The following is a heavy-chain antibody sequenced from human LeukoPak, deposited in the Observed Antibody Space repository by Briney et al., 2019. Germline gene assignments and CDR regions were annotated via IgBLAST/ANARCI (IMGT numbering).Heavy chain of an antibody. D-gene: IGHD3-22*01. V-gene: IGHV4-30-4*01. Sequence: SETLSLTCTVSGGSISSGDYYWRWIRQPPGTGLEWIGYIYYSGSTYYNPSLKSRVTISVDTSKNQFSLKLSSVTAADTAVYYCARGYYYDSMGDAFDIWGQGTMVTVSS. J-gene: IGHJ3*02. CDR2: IYYSGST. CDR1: GGSISSGDYY. CDR3: ARGYYYDSMGDAFDI.